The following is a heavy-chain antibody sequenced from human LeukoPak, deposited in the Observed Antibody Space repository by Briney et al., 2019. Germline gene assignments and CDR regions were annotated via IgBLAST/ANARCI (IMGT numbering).Heavy chain of an antibody. CDR3: ARDRGYTEQNHLRFSFYY. V-gene: IGHV1-69*05. J-gene: IGHJ4*02. D-gene: IGHD1-1*01. Sequence: GASVKVSCKASGGTFSSYAISWVRQAPGQGLEWMGGIIPIFGTANYAQKFQGRVTITTDESTSTAYMELSSLRSEDTAVYYCARDRGYTEQNHLRFSFYYWGQGTLVTVSS. CDR2: IIPIFGTA. CDR1: GGTFSSYA.